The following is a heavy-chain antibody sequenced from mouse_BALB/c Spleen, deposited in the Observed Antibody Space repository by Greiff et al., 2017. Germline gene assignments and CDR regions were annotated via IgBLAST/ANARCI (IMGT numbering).Heavy chain of an antibody. CDR3: ARSGVNYQYYFDY. D-gene: IGHD2-1*01. Sequence: VQLQQSGPELVKPGASVKMSCKASGYTFTSYVMHWVKQKPGQGLEWIGYINPYNDGTKYNEKFKGKATLTSDKSSSTAYMELSSLTSEDSAVYYCARSGVNYQYYFDYWGQGTTLTVSS. V-gene: IGHV1-14*01. J-gene: IGHJ2*01. CDR1: GYTFTSYV. CDR2: INPYNDGT.